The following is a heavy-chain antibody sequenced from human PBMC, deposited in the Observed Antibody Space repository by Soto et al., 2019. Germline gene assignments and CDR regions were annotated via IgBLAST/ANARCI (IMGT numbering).Heavy chain of an antibody. V-gene: IGHV3-33*01. D-gene: IGHD3-10*01. Sequence: GGSLRLSCAASGFTFSSYGMHWVRQAPGKGLEWVAVIWYDGSNKYYADSVKGRSTISRDNSKNTLYLQMNSLRAEDTAVYYCARDITMVRGVTFYGMDVWGQGTTVTVSS. CDR3: ARDITMVRGVTFYGMDV. CDR1: GFTFSSYG. CDR2: IWYDGSNK. J-gene: IGHJ6*02.